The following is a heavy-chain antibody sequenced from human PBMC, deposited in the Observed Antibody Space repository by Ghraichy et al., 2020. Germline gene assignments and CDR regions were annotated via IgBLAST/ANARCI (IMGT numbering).Heavy chain of an antibody. V-gene: IGHV3-53*01. D-gene: IGHD3-3*01. J-gene: IGHJ3*02. CDR3: ARFLEWLRAFDI. CDR1: GFTVSSNY. Sequence: GGSLRLSCAASGFTVSSNYMSWVRQAPGKGLEWVSVIYSGGSTYYADSVKGRFTISRDNSKNTLYLQMNSLRAEDTAVYYCARFLEWLRAFDIWGQGTMVTVSS. CDR2: IYSGGST.